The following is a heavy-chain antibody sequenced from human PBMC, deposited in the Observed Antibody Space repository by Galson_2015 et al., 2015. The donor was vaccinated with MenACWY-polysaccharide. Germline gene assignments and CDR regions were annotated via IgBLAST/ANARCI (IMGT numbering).Heavy chain of an antibody. CDR2: ISYSSNSI. CDR1: GFSFSSYT. V-gene: IGHV3-21*01. D-gene: IGHD3-16*01. CDR3: GRVSGHFYYYDWGDLKQGPSDM. J-gene: IGHJ3*02. Sequence: SLRLSCAASGFSFSSYTLNWVRQAPGKGLEWVSSISYSSNSIYYADSVKGRFTISRDNAGNSLYLLMNNLRAEDTAVYYCGRVSGHFYYYDWGDLKQGPSDMGGRGTMVTVSS.